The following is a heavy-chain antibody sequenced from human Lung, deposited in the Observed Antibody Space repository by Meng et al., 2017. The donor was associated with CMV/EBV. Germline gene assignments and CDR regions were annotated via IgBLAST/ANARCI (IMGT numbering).Heavy chain of an antibody. V-gene: IGHV3-23*01. CDR3: AKGARMAGAGPDY. CDR2: ISGSGGAT. CDR1: GFDFTTYA. D-gene: IGHD6-13*01. Sequence: GSXRLSXAASGFDFTTYAMTWVRQAPGRGLEWVSSISGSGGATYYAASVKGRFTVSRDNSKNTLFLQINSLRAEDTALYYCAKGARMAGAGPDYWGQGTLVTVSS. J-gene: IGHJ4*02.